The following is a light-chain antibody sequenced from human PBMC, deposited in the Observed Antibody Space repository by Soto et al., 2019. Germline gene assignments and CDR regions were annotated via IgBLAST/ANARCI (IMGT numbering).Light chain of an antibody. CDR1: QSISSW. Sequence: GDRVTITCGASQSISSWLAWYQQKPGKAPKLLIYDASNLESGVPSRFSGGGSGTEFSLTISSLQPDDFATYYCQQYNYFWAFGQGTRVEIK. J-gene: IGKJ1*01. CDR3: QQYNYFWA. CDR2: DAS. V-gene: IGKV1-5*01.